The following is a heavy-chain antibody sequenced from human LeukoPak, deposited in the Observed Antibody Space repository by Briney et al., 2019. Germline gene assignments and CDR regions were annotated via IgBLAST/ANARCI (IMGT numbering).Heavy chain of an antibody. V-gene: IGHV3-23*01. J-gene: IGHJ4*02. Sequence: GGSLRLSCEASGFTFSTYGMHWVRQAPGKGLEWVSAISGSGGSTYYADSVKGRFTISRDNSKNTLYLQMNSLRAEDTAVYYCATPRGQLHYYFDYWGQGTLVTVSS. CDR2: ISGSGGST. CDR3: ATPRGQLHYYFDY. CDR1: GFTFSTYG. D-gene: IGHD2-2*01.